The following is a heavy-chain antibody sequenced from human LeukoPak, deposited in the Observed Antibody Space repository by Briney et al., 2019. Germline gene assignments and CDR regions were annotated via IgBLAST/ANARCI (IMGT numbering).Heavy chain of an antibody. CDR3: ARDWGMGPSSSWA. V-gene: IGHV1-69*13. CDR1: GGTFSSYA. CDR2: IMPIFGKA. D-gene: IGHD6-13*01. Sequence: SVKVSFKASGGTFSSYAFSWVRQAPGQGLEWMGGIMPIFGKANYAQKFQGRVTITADESTSTAYMELNSLRSEDTAMYYCARDWGMGPSSSWAWGQGTLVTVSS. J-gene: IGHJ5*02.